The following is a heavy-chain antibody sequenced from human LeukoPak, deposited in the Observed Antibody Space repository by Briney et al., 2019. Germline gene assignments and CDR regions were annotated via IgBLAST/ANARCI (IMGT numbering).Heavy chain of an antibody. Sequence: SETLSLTCTVSGGSISGSFWHWIRQPPGKGLEWMGYVFDSGTTAYNPSLKRRVTMSLDTSKSQFSLNLSSVTAADTAVYYCARGMRAPAAPFDYWGQGTLVTVSS. J-gene: IGHJ4*02. CDR2: VFDSGTT. D-gene: IGHD2-2*01. V-gene: IGHV4-59*01. CDR1: GGSISGSF. CDR3: ARGMRAPAAPFDY.